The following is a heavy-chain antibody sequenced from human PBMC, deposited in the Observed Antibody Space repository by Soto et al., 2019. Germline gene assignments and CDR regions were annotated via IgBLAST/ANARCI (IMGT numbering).Heavy chain of an antibody. J-gene: IGHJ1*01. D-gene: IGHD4-17*01. CDR2: FDPEDGET. CDR3: ATGLYGEYVAEYLQH. V-gene: IGHV1-24*01. CDR1: GYTLTELS. Sequence: ALVKVSCKVSGYTLTELSMHWVRQAHGKGLEWMGGFDPEDGETIYAQKFQGRVTMTEDTSTDTAYMELSSLRSEDTAVYYCATGLYGEYVAEYLQHGGQGTLVTVSS.